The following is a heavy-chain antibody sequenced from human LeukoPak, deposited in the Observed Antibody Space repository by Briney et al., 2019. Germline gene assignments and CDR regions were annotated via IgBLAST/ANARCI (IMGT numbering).Heavy chain of an antibody. V-gene: IGHV1-2*02. J-gene: IGHJ4*02. CDR3: ARDPRLIDYGSGSPPDY. D-gene: IGHD3-10*01. CDR1: GYTFTGYY. CDR2: INPHSGGT. Sequence: ASVKVSCKASGYTFTGYYIQWVRQAPGQGLEWMGWINPHSGGTNYAQEFQGRVTMTRDTSISTAYMELRSLRSDDTAVYYCARDPRLIDYGSGSPPDYWGQGTLVTVSS.